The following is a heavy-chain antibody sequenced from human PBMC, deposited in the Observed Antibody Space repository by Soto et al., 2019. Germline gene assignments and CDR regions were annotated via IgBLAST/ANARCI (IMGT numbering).Heavy chain of an antibody. CDR2: ISGAGDAT. Sequence: EVQLLESGGDLVQPGGSLRLSCAASGFTFSDYVMTWVRQAPGKGLEWVSAISGAGDATSYADSVKGRFTILRDNSKNTLFLQMNSLRAEDAAVYYCSKGRGLVSPRSWGQGTLVTVSS. CDR1: GFTFSDYV. J-gene: IGHJ5*02. D-gene: IGHD2-2*01. CDR3: SKGRGLVSPRS. V-gene: IGHV3-23*01.